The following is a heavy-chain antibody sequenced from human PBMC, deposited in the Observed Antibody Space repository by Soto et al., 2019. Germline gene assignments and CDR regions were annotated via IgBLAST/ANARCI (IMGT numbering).Heavy chain of an antibody. Sequence: PGGSLRLSCEPSGLTFSGSAMHWVRQASGKGLEWVGRIRSKANSYATAYAASVKGRLTISRDDSKNTVYLQMNSLKTEDTAVYYCTRRGSSTGGGMDVWGQGTTVTVSS. CDR1: GLTFSGSA. CDR2: IRSKANSYAT. V-gene: IGHV3-73*01. J-gene: IGHJ6*02. D-gene: IGHD2-2*01. CDR3: TRRGSSTGGGMDV.